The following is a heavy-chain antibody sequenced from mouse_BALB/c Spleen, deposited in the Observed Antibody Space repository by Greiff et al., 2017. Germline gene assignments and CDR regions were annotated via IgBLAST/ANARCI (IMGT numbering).Heavy chain of an antibody. CDR1: GYTFTSYW. V-gene: IGHV1-7*01. CDR3: AIGNYEAWFAY. CDR2: INPSTGYT. D-gene: IGHD2-1*01. Sequence: QVQLQQSGAELAKPGASVKMSCKASGYTFTSYWMHWVKQRPGQGLEWIGYINPSTGYTEYNQKFKDKATLTADKSSSTAYMQLSSLTSEDSAVYYCAIGNYEAWFAYWGQGTLVTVSA. J-gene: IGHJ3*01.